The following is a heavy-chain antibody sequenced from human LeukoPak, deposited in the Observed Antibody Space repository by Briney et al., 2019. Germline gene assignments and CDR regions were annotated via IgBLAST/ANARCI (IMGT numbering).Heavy chain of an antibody. CDR3: ARRSTVIAGYYYMDV. V-gene: IGHV3-7*01. CDR1: GFTFSTFW. D-gene: IGHD4-11*01. J-gene: IGHJ6*03. CDR2: IRPDGSDT. Sequence: PGRSLRLSCATSGFTFSTFWMSWVRQTPGKGLEWLANIRPDGSDTAYVDSVKGRFTIDRDNARNSLYLQMNSLRVEETAVYYRARRSTVIAGYYYMDVWAKGPVSPSP.